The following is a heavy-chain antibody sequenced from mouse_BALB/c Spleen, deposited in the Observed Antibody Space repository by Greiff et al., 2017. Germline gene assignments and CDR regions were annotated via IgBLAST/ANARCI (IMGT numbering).Heavy chain of an antibody. V-gene: IGHV1-15*01. D-gene: IGHD3-3*01. CDR3: ARSSLGQGLDY. Sequence: QVQLQQSGAELVRPGASVTLSCKASGYTFTDYEMHWVKQTPVHGLEWIGAIDPETGGTAYNQKFKGKATLTADKSSSTAYMELRSLTSEDSAVYYCARSSLGQGLDYWGQGTTLTVSS. CDR1: GYTFTDYE. CDR2: IDPETGGT. J-gene: IGHJ2*01.